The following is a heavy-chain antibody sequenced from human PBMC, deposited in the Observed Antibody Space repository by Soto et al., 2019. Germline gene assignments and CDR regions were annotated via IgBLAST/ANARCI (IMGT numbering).Heavy chain of an antibody. Sequence: SVKVSCKASGYSFTAYYMHWVRQAPGQGLEWMGWINSNKGATKYAPKFQGRVTMTRDTSVNTAYMEVRWLTSDDTAVYYCERDRGQNSGYDWGQGTLVTGSS. D-gene: IGHD5-12*01. J-gene: IGHJ4*02. CDR1: GYSFTAYY. V-gene: IGHV1-2*02. CDR3: ERDRGQNSGYD. CDR2: INSNKGAT.